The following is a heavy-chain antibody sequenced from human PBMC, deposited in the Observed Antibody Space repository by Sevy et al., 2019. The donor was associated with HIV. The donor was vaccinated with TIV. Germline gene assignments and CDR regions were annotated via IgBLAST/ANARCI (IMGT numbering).Heavy chain of an antibody. CDR2: IYFTGNT. CDR1: GGSISSYF. Sequence: SETLSLTCSVSGGSISSYFWTWVRQSPGKGLEWICNIYFTGNTDYSPSLKSRVTLSLDTSKSQFSLTLKSVTAADTAIFFCAGDSTTRPRVLDYWGQGTLVTVSS. CDR3: AGDSTTRPRVLDY. D-gene: IGHD1-1*01. V-gene: IGHV4-59*01. J-gene: IGHJ4*02.